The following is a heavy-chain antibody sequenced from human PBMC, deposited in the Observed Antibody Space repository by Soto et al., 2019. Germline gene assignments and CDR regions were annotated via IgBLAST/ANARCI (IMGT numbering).Heavy chain of an antibody. Sequence: QVQLVQSGAEVKRPGSSVMVSCKASGDTFTFYSINWVRQAPGLGPEWMGRINPILSMSNYAQRFQGRVTMTADKSTSTAYMELSSLRSEDTAIYYCASSYGSGYRAFDYWGQGALVTVSS. CDR2: INPILSMS. V-gene: IGHV1-69*02. D-gene: IGHD3-10*01. CDR3: ASSYGSGYRAFDY. CDR1: GDTFTFYS. J-gene: IGHJ4*02.